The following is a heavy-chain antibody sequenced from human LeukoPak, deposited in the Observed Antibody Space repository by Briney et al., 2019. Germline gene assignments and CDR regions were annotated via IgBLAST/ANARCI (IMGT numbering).Heavy chain of an antibody. CDR2: INPSGGST. CDR3: ARDFFTSYDSSGYSLVWFDP. Sequence: GASVKVSCKASGYTFTSYYMHWVRQAPGQGLEWMGIINPSGGSTSYAQKFQGRVTMTRDTSTSTVYMELSSLRSEDTAVYYCARDFFTSYDSSGYSLVWFDPWGQGTLVTVSS. V-gene: IGHV1-46*01. J-gene: IGHJ5*02. D-gene: IGHD3-22*01. CDR1: GYTFTSYY.